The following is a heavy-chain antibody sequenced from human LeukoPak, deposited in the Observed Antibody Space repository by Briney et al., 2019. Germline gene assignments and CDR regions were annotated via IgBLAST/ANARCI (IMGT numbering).Heavy chain of an antibody. Sequence: GGSLRLSCAASGFTLSSCSMNWVRQAPGKGLEWVSSMSSSSSYIYYADSVKGRFTISRDNAKSSLYLQMNSLRAEDTAVYYCARVRVYATIYYYDGMDVWGQGTTVTVSS. J-gene: IGHJ6*02. CDR2: MSSSSSYI. V-gene: IGHV3-21*01. CDR1: GFTLSSCS. CDR3: ARVRVYATIYYYDGMDV. D-gene: IGHD2-8*01.